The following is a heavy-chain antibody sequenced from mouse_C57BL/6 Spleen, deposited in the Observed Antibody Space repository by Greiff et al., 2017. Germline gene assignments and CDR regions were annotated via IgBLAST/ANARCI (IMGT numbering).Heavy chain of an antibody. V-gene: IGHV1-77*01. CDR1: GYTFTDYY. J-gene: IGHJ4*01. CDR3: ARESYCSNPDDAMDY. CDR2: FGPGSGST. D-gene: IGHD2-5*01. Sequence: QVQLQQSGAELVKPGASVKISCKASGYTFTDYYINWMKQRPGQGLEWIGKFGPGSGSTYYNEKFKGKATLTADKSSNTAYMQLSSLTSEDSAVYDGARESYCSNPDDAMDYWGQGTSVTVSS.